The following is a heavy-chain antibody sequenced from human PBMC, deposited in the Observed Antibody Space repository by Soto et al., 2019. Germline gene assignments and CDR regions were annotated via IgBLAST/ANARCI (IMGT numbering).Heavy chain of an antibody. J-gene: IGHJ6*02. V-gene: IGHV3-53*01. D-gene: IGHD3-10*01. CDR2: IYSGGST. CDR3: ARVMVRGGHYYYYGMDV. CDR1: GFTVSSNY. Sequence: PGGSLRLSCAASGFTVSSNYMSWVRQAPGKGLEWASVIYSGGSTYYADSVKGRFTISRDNSKNTLYLQMNSLGAEDTAVYYCARVMVRGGHYYYYGMDVWGRGTTVTVSS.